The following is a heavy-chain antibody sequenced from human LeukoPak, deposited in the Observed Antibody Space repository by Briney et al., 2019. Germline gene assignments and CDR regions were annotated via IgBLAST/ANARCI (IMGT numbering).Heavy chain of an antibody. V-gene: IGHV3-33*01. CDR2: IWYDGSNK. CDR1: GFTLSKYG. J-gene: IGHJ4*02. Sequence: GMSLRLSCAASGFTLSKYGMNWVRQAPGKGLEWVAIIWYDGSNKYFADSVMGRFTISKDNSKNTVYLQMNSLRIEDTAVYHCARAGIGNALDYWGQGTQVTVSS. D-gene: IGHD2-2*01. CDR3: ARAGIGNALDY.